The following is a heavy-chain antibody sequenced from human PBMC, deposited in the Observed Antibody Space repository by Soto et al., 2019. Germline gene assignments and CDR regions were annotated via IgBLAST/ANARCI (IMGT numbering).Heavy chain of an antibody. J-gene: IGHJ6*02. V-gene: IGHV3-30-3*01. CDR3: ARDLSGSGIIDYYYGLDL. CDR2: ISYDGTNK. CDR1: GFTFSTYA. Sequence: PGGSLRLSCAASGFTFSTYALHWVRQAPGKGLEWVAVISYDGTNKYYADSVKGRFTISRDNSRNTLYLQMNSLRAEDTAVYYCARDLSGSGIIDYYYGLDLWGQGTTVTVSS. D-gene: IGHD3-10*01.